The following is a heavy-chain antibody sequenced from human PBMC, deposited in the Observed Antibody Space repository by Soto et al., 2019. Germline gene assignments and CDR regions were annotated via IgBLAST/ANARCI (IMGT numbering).Heavy chain of an antibody. Sequence: DVQLVESGGGLVQPGRSLRLSCAASGFTFDNYAMHWLRQAPGKGLEWVSTITSNSGSIGYADSVKGRFTISRDNATNSLYLQMNSLRAEDTALYYCAKDLGDGYNTGLDCWGQGSLVTVSS. J-gene: IGHJ4*02. CDR2: ITSNSGSI. CDR1: GFTFDNYA. V-gene: IGHV3-9*01. CDR3: AKDLGDGYNTGLDC. D-gene: IGHD5-12*01.